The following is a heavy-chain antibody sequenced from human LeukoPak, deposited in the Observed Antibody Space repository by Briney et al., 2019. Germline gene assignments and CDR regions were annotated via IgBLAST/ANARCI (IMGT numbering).Heavy chain of an antibody. V-gene: IGHV4-34*01. CDR1: GGSFSGYY. Sequence: PSETLSLTCAVYGGSFSGYYWSWIRQPPGKGLEWIGEINHSGSTNYNPSLKSRVTISVDTSKNQFSLKLSSVTAADTAVYYCARGLTTVTSGDYWGQGTLVTVSS. CDR3: ARGLTTVTSGDY. D-gene: IGHD4-17*01. CDR2: INHSGST. J-gene: IGHJ4*02.